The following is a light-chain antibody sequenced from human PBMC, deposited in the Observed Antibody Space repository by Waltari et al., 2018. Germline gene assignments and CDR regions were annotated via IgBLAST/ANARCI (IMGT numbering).Light chain of an antibody. CDR1: QSSSSY. J-gene: IGKJ5*01. CDR2: AAS. Sequence: DIQMTQSPSSLSASVGVRVTITCRASQSSSSYLNWYQQKPGKAPKLLIYAASSLQSGVPSRFSGCRCWTDFTLAISNLQPEDFATYYCQQSYSIPITFGHGTRLEI. V-gene: IGKV1-39*01. CDR3: QQSYSIPIT.